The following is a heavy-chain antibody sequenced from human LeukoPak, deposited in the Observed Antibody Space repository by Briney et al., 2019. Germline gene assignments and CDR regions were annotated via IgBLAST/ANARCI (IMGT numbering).Heavy chain of an antibody. D-gene: IGHD3-22*01. Sequence: ASVKVSCKASGYTFTSYGISWVRQAPGQGPEWMGWISAYNGNTNYAQKLQGRVTMTTDTSTSTAYMELRSLRSDDTAVYYCARVSYDSSGYYVSELDYWGQGTLVTVSS. J-gene: IGHJ4*02. CDR1: GYTFTSYG. CDR2: ISAYNGNT. CDR3: ARVSYDSSGYYVSELDY. V-gene: IGHV1-18*01.